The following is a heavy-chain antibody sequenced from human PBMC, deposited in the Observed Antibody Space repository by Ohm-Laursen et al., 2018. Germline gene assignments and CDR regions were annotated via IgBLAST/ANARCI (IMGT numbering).Heavy chain of an antibody. CDR1: GFTFNDHT. Sequence: SLRLSCAASGFTFNDHTMHWVRQAPGKGLEWVSGISGGGGGTYYADSVKGRFTISRDNSKNTLYLQMNSLRAEDTAVYYCARAAGSYPYYFDYWGQGTLVTVSS. J-gene: IGHJ4*02. CDR3: ARAAGSYPYYFDY. V-gene: IGHV3-23*01. D-gene: IGHD1-26*01. CDR2: ISGGGGGT.